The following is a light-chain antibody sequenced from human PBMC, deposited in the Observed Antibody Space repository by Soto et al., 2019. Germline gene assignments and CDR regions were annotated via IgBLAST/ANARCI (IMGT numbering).Light chain of an antibody. J-gene: IGKJ5*01. Sequence: EVVLTQSPGTLSLSPGGRATCSCRARQSVGKSFVAWYKQKPGQPTRLLIYDTSKRATGIPDRFSGSVSGTDFTLSISRVEPEDFAVFYCQQYGTSEIIFGQGTRLEIK. V-gene: IGKV3-20*01. CDR2: DTS. CDR3: QQYGTSEII. CDR1: QSVGKSF.